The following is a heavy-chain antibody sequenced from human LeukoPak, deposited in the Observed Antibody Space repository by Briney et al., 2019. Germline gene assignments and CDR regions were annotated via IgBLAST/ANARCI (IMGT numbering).Heavy chain of an antibody. CDR2: ISSNGGST. CDR1: GFTFSTYA. J-gene: IGHJ4*02. V-gene: IGHV3-64*01. CDR3: ARAPLYSSGRGTDY. D-gene: IGHD6-19*01. Sequence: GGSLRPSCAASGFTFSTYAMHWVRQAPGKGLEYVSAISSNGGSTYYANSVKGRFTISRDNSKNTLFLQMGSLRAEDMAVYYCARAPLYSSGRGTDYWGQGTLVAVSS.